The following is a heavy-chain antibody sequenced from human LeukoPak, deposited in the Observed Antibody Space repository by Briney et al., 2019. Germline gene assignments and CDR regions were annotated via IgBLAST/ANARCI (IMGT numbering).Heavy chain of an antibody. D-gene: IGHD1-26*01. J-gene: IGHJ3*02. V-gene: IGHV4-4*07. Sequence: PSETLSLTCTVSGGSISSYYWSWIRQPAGKGLEWIGRIYTSGSTNCNPSLKSRVTMSVDTSKNQFSLKLSSVTAADTAVYYCARFWLGPGVEATPAFDISGQGTMVTVSS. CDR3: ARFWLGPGVEATPAFDI. CDR2: IYTSGST. CDR1: GGSISSYY.